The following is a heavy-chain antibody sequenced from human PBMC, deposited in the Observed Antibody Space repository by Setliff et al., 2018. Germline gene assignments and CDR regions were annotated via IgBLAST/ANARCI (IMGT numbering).Heavy chain of an antibody. CDR1: GGSISSYY. D-gene: IGHD5-12*01. J-gene: IGHJ4*02. V-gene: IGHV4-59*12. CDR3: ARAKDGYDFDYFDY. Sequence: SETLSLTCTVSGGSISSYYWSWIRQPPGKGLEWIGYIYVSGSTNYNPSLKSRVTISVDTSKNQFSLKLSAVTAADTAVYYCARAKDGYDFDYFDYWGQGTPVTVSS. CDR2: IYVSGST.